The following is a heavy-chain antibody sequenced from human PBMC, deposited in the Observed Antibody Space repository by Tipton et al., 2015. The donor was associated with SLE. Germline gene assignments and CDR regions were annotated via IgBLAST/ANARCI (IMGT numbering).Heavy chain of an antibody. CDR1: GFTVSSNY. Sequence: SLRLSYAASGFTVSSNYMSWVRQAPGKGLEWVSVIYSGGSTYYADSVKGRFTISRDNSKNTLYLQMNSLRAEDTAVYYCARVGYCSGGSCLYWYFDLWGRGTLVSVSS. J-gene: IGHJ2*01. V-gene: IGHV3-53*05. CDR2: IYSGGST. CDR3: ARVGYCSGGSCLYWYFDL. D-gene: IGHD2-15*01.